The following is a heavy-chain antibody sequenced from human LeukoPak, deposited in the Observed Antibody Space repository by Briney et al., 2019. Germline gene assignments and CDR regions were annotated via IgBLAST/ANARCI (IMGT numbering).Heavy chain of an antibody. D-gene: IGHD3-10*01. J-gene: IGHJ4*02. CDR1: GGSISSYY. Sequence: SETLSLTCTVSGGSISSYYWSWIRQPPGKGLEWIGYIYYSGSTNYNPSLKSRVTISVDTSKNQFSLKLSSVTAADTAVYYCARHSGYYGSGSSLNYFDYWGQGTLVTVSS. CDR2: IYYSGST. V-gene: IGHV4-59*08. CDR3: ARHSGYYGSGSSLNYFDY.